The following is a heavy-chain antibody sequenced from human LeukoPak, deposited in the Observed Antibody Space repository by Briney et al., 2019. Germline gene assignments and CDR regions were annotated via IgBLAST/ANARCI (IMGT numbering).Heavy chain of an antibody. D-gene: IGHD2-21*01. J-gene: IGHJ5*02. Sequence: PSETLSFTCSVSGGSISNSSYYWGWIRQPPGKGLEWIGSIYYNGRSYYNPSLKSRVIISVDRSKDQFSLKLSSVTAADTAVYYCARHPSYCGADCYLNWFDPWGQGTLVTVSS. CDR3: ARHPSYCGADCYLNWFDP. CDR2: IYYNGRS. CDR1: GGSISNSSYY. V-gene: IGHV4-39*01.